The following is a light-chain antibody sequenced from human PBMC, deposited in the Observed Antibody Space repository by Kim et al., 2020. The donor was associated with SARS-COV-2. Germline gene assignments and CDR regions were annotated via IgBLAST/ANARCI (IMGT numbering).Light chain of an antibody. CDR3: QQYDSSSRWT. Sequence: PWERATLSCRASQSVSGTYLAWYQQKPGQAPRLLIYGASSRATGIPDRCSGSGSGTDFTLTINRLEPEDFAVYYCQQYDSSSRWTFGQGTKVDIK. J-gene: IGKJ1*01. V-gene: IGKV3-20*01. CDR2: GAS. CDR1: QSVSGTY.